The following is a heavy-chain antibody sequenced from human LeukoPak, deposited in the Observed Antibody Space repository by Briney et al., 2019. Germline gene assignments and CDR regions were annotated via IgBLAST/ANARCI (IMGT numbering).Heavy chain of an antibody. CDR1: GYSICSGYY. J-gene: IGHJ4*02. V-gene: IGHV4-38-2*01. D-gene: IGHD3-9*01. Sequence: SETLSLTCAVSGYSICSGYYWGWIRQPPGKGLEWIGSIYHSGSTYYNPSLKSRVTISVDTSKNQFSLKLSSVTAADTAVYYCASLRYFDWLFLFDYWGQGTLVTVSS. CDR2: IYHSGST. CDR3: ASLRYFDWLFLFDY.